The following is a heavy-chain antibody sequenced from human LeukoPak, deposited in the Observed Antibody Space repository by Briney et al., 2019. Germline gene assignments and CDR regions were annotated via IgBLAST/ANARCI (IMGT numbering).Heavy chain of an antibody. V-gene: IGHV2-5*01. J-gene: IGHJ4*02. CDR2: IYWNDDK. D-gene: IGHD2-2*01. CDR1: GFSLSTSGVG. Sequence: SGPTLVNPTQTLTLTCTFSGFSLSTSGVGVGWIRQPPGKALEWLALIYWNDDKRYSPSLKSRLTITKDTSKNQVVLTMTNMDPVDTATYYCARDCSSTSCSGIDYWGQGTLVTVSS. CDR3: ARDCSSTSCSGIDY.